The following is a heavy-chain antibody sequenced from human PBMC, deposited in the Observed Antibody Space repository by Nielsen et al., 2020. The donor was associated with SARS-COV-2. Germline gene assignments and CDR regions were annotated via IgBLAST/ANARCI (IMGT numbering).Heavy chain of an antibody. J-gene: IGHJ6*02. CDR1: GFTINTYW. Sequence: LSLTCAASGFTINTYWMFWVRQAPGKGLVWASHIDVDGSNTDYADSVQGRFTISRDNTKNTLSLQMNSLRGEDSAMYYCTRGGYTHSMDVWGQGTTVTVSS. D-gene: IGHD5-18*01. CDR2: IDVDGSNT. V-gene: IGHV3-74*01. CDR3: TRGGYTHSMDV.